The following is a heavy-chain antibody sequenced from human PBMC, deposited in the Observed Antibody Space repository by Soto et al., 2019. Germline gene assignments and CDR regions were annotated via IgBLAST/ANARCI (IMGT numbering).Heavy chain of an antibody. D-gene: IGHD2-2*01. V-gene: IGHV4-34*01. J-gene: IGHJ6*02. CDR1: GGSFSGYY. Sequence: SETLSLTCAVYGGSFSGYYWSWIRQPPGKGLEWIGEINHSGSTNYNPSLKSRVTISVDTSKNQFSLKLSSVTAADTAVYYCARVFCSSTSCYYYYGMDVWGQGTTVTVSS. CDR2: INHSGST. CDR3: ARVFCSSTSCYYYYGMDV.